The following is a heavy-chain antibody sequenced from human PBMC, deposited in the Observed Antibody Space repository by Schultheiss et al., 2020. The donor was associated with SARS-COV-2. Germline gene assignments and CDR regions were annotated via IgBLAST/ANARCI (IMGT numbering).Heavy chain of an antibody. V-gene: IGHV1-2*04. J-gene: IGHJ3*02. Sequence: GESLKISCKVSGYTLIELSMHWVRQAPGQGLEWMGWINPNSGGTNYAQKFQGWVTLTRDTSISTAYMDLSRLRSDDTAVYYCARVGATNAFDIWGQGTMVTVSS. CDR1: GYTLIELS. D-gene: IGHD1-26*01. CDR3: ARVGATNAFDI. CDR2: INPNSGGT.